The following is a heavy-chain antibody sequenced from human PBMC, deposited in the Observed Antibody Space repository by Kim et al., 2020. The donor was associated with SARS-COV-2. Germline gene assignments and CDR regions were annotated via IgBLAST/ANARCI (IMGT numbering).Heavy chain of an antibody. CDR2: INHSGST. CDR3: GGGNLPYSSSWYGSLDD. J-gene: IGHJ4*01. D-gene: IGHD6-13*01. V-gene: IGHV4-34*01. Sequence: SETLSLTCAVYGGSFSGYYWNWIRQPPGKGLEWIGAINHSGSTNYNPSLKSRVTISLDNYENHFSLQLSSVTAAETAVFYCGGGNLPYSSSWYGSLDDWG. CDR1: GGSFSGYY.